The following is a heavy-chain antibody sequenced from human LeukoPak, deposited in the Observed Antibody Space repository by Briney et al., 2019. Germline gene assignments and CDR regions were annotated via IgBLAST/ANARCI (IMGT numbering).Heavy chain of an antibody. CDR2: IYYSGST. J-gene: IGHJ4*02. D-gene: IGHD3-10*01. V-gene: IGHV4-39*01. CDR3: ARRYYYGSGGFDY. Sequence: SETLSLTCTVSGGSISSSSYYWGWIRQPPGKGLEWIGSIYYSGSTYYNPSLKSRVTISVDTSKNQFSLKLSSVTAADTAVYCCARRYYYGSGGFDYWGQGTLVTVSS. CDR1: GGSISSSSYY.